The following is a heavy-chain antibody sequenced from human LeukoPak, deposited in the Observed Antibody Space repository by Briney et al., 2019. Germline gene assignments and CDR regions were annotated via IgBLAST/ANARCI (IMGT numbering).Heavy chain of an antibody. V-gene: IGHV3-23*01. J-gene: IGHJ4*02. CDR1: GFTFSSCA. D-gene: IGHD3-10*01. Sequence: GGSLRLSCAASGFTFSSCAMSWVRQAPGKGLEWVSAISGSGGSTYYADSVKGRFTISRDNSKNTLYLQMNSLRAEDTAVYYCAKVMFPMVRGAFDYWGQGTLVTVSS. CDR2: ISGSGGST. CDR3: AKVMFPMVRGAFDY.